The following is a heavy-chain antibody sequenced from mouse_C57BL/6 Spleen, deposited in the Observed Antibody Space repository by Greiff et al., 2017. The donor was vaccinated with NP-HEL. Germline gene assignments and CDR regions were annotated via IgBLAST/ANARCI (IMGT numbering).Heavy chain of an antibody. CDR3: ARLHLFYAMDY. CDR2: ISSGGSYT. Sequence: EVQLVESGGDLVKPGGSLKLSCAASGFTFSSYGMSWVRQTPDKRLEWVATISSGGSYTYYPDSVKGRFTISRDNAKDTLYLQMSSLKSEDTAMYYCARLHLFYAMDYRGQGTSVTVSS. CDR1: GFTFSSYG. V-gene: IGHV5-6*01. J-gene: IGHJ4*01.